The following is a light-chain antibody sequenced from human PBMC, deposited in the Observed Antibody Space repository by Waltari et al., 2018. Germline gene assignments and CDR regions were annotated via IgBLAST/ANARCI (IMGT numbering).Light chain of an antibody. CDR3: QSYDSSLSAV. CDR2: AFS. Sequence: QSVLTQPPSVSGAPGHSVTISCTGSRSNIGANYDVHWYQQLPGAAPKLLIYAFSNRPSGVPDGSYGSKSGTSASLAINGLQAEDEAVYYCQSYDSSLSAVFGGGTKVTVL. CDR1: RSNIGANYD. V-gene: IGLV1-40*01. J-gene: IGLJ3*02.